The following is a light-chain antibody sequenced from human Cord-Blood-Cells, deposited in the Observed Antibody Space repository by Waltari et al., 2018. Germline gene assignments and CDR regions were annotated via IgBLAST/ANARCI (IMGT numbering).Light chain of an antibody. CDR1: SPNIASPY. CDR2: RNN. V-gene: IGLV1-47*01. Sequence: QSVLTQPPSASGTPGQRVTISCSGSSPNIASPYLYWYQQLPGTAPKLLIYRNNQRPSGVPDRFSGSKSGTSASLAISGLRSEDEADYYCAAWDDSLSGPVFGGGTKLTVL. CDR3: AAWDDSLSGPV. J-gene: IGLJ3*02.